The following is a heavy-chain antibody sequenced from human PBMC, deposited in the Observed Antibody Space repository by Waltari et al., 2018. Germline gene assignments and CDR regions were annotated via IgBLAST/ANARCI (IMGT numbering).Heavy chain of an antibody. J-gene: IGHJ3*02. CDR1: GGSISSGSYY. CDR3: ARDRAAGITMVRGVIITQLDAFDI. Sequence: QVQLQESGPGLVKPSQTLSLTCTVSGGSISSGSYYWSWIRQPAGKGLEWIGRIYHSGSTTYNPSLKSRVTMSVDKSKNQFSRNLSSVPAADTAVYYCARDRAAGITMVRGVIITQLDAFDIWGQGTMVTVSS. V-gene: IGHV4-61*02. CDR2: IYHSGST. D-gene: IGHD3-10*01.